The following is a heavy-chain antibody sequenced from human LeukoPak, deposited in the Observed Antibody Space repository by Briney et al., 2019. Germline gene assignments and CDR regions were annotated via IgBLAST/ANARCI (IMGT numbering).Heavy chain of an antibody. Sequence: GGSLRLSCVASGFTFSSYAMSWVRQAPGKGLEWVSAISGSGDSTYYADADSVQGRFTISRDNSKNTLYLQMNSLSAEDTAVYYCAKDKEYSSSSFFGRTDYWGQGILVTVSS. CDR3: AKDKEYSSSSFFGRTDY. J-gene: IGHJ4*02. D-gene: IGHD6-6*01. CDR2: ISGSGDST. CDR1: GFTFSSYA. V-gene: IGHV3-23*01.